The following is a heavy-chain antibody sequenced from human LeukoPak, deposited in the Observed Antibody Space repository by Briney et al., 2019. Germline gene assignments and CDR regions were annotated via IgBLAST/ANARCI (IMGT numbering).Heavy chain of an antibody. D-gene: IGHD3-9*01. J-gene: IGHJ6*03. V-gene: IGHV1-18*01. Sequence: APVKVSCKASGYTFTSYGISWVRQAPGQGLEWMGWISAYNGNTNYAQKLQGRVTMTTDTSTSTAYMELRSLRSDDTAVYYCASLTSGPGYASNYYYMDVWGKGTTVTVSS. CDR3: ASLTSGPGYASNYYYMDV. CDR1: GYTFTSYG. CDR2: ISAYNGNT.